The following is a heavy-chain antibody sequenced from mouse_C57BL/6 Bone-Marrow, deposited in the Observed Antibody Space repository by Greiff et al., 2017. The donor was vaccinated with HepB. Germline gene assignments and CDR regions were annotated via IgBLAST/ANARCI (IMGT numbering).Heavy chain of an antibody. CDR2: ISDGGSYT. Sequence: EVQRVEPGGGLVKPGGSLKLSCAASGFTFSSYAMSWVRQTPEKRLEWVATISDGGSYTYYPDNVKGRFTISIDNAKNNLYLQMSHLKSEDTAMYDCARDYGSSPYWYFDVWGTGTTVTVSS. J-gene: IGHJ1*03. CDR1: GFTFSSYA. D-gene: IGHD1-1*01. V-gene: IGHV5-4*01. CDR3: ARDYGSSPYWYFDV.